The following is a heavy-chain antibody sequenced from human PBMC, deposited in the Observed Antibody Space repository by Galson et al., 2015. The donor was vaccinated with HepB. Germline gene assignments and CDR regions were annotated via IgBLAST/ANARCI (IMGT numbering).Heavy chain of an antibody. V-gene: IGHV4-59*12. CDR2: IYYSGST. CDR3: ARDQGARGAVISDYYYYGMDV. J-gene: IGHJ6*02. CDR1: GGSISSYY. Sequence: SETLSLTCTVSGGSISSYYWSWIRQPPGKGLEWIGYIYYSGSTNYNPSLKSRVTISVDTSKNQFSLKLSSVTAADTAVYYCARDQGARGAVISDYYYYGMDVWGQGTTVTVSS. D-gene: IGHD3-10*01.